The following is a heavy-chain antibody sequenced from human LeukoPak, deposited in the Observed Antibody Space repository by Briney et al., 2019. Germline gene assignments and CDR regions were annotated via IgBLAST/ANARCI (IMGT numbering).Heavy chain of an antibody. CDR2: IKEDGTET. D-gene: IGHD4-17*01. V-gene: IGHV3-7*03. Sequence: GGSLRLSCAASGFMFSSNWMSWVRLAPGKGLEWVANIKEDGTETYYVDSVKGRFTISRDNAKNSLYLQMNSLRVEDTAVYYCAKDDGDYAKGYYFDYWGQGTLVTVSS. CDR1: GFMFSSNW. J-gene: IGHJ4*02. CDR3: AKDDGDYAKGYYFDY.